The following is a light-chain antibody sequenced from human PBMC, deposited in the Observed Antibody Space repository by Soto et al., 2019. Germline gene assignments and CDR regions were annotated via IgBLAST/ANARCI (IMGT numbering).Light chain of an antibody. CDR3: RIWDSSLSARV. CDR2: ENN. Sequence: QSVLTQPPSVSAAPGQKVTISCSGSSSNIGNNYVSWYQQLPGTAPKLLIYENNKRPSGIPDRFSGSKSGTSATLGITGLQTGDEADYYCRIWDSSLSARVFGGGTKLTVL. CDR1: SSNIGNNY. V-gene: IGLV1-51*02. J-gene: IGLJ3*02.